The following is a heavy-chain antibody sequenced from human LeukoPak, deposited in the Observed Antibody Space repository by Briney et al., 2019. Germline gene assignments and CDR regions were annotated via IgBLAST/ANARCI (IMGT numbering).Heavy chain of an antibody. D-gene: IGHD5-24*01. CDR1: GYTFTGYY. CDR2: INPNSGGT. CDR3: ARAEMATISDGAFDI. J-gene: IGHJ3*02. V-gene: IGHV1-2*02. Sequence: ASVKVSCKASGYTFTGYYMHWVRQAPGQGLEWMGWINPNSGGTNYAQKFQGRVTMTRDTPISTAYMELSRLRSDDTAVYYCARAEMATISDGAFDIWGQGTMVTVSS.